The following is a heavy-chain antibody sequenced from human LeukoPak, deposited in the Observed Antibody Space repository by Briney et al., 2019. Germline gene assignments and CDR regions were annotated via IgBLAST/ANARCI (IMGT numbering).Heavy chain of an antibody. V-gene: IGHV4-4*07. CDR2: IYYSGST. Sequence: SETLSLTCTVSGGSISSYYWSWIRQPAGKGLEWIGRIYYSGSTNYNPSLKSRVTISVDTSKNQFSLKLSSVTAADTAVYYCARGIKWRWYFDPWGRGTLVTVSS. J-gene: IGHJ2*01. CDR1: GGSISSYY. D-gene: IGHD3-10*01. CDR3: ARGIKWRWYFDP.